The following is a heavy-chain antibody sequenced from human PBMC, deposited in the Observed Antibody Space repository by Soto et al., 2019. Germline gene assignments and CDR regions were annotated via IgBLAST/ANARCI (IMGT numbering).Heavy chain of an antibody. Sequence: PSETLSLTCTVSNASISSRKWWTWVRQTPGKGLEWIGEIYHSGSTNYNPSLKSRVTISVDKSKNQFSLKLSSVTAADTAVYYCARDLGGYEAGFDYWGQGTLVTVSS. J-gene: IGHJ4*02. V-gene: IGHV4-4*02. CDR1: NASISSRKW. D-gene: IGHD5-12*01. CDR2: IYHSGST. CDR3: ARDLGGYEAGFDY.